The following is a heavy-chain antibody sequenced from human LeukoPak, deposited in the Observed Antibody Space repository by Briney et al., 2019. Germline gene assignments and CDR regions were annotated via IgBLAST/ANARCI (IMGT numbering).Heavy chain of an antibody. D-gene: IGHD1-1*01. CDR3: TRALDLEFTDYYYGMDV. Sequence: GGSLRLSCAASGFTFSSYAMSWVRQAPGKGLEWVSAISGSGSTIYYADSVKGRFTISRDNAKNSLYLQMNSLRAEDTAVYYCTRALDLEFTDYYYGMDVWGQGTTVTVSS. J-gene: IGHJ6*02. CDR2: ISGSGSTI. V-gene: IGHV3-23*01. CDR1: GFTFSSYA.